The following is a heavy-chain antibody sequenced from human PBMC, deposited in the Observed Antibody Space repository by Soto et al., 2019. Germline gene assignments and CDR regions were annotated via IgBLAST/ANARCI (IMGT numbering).Heavy chain of an antibody. Sequence: AGGSLRLSCAASGFTFSDYYMSWIRQAPGKGLEWVSYISSSGSTIYYADSVKGRFTISRDNAKNSLYLQMNSLRAEDTAVYYCARGYYHGSGSYYKYPPGYWGQGTLVTVSS. CDR3: ARGYYHGSGSYYKYPPGY. CDR1: GFTFSDYY. J-gene: IGHJ4*02. D-gene: IGHD3-10*01. V-gene: IGHV3-11*01. CDR2: ISSSGSTI.